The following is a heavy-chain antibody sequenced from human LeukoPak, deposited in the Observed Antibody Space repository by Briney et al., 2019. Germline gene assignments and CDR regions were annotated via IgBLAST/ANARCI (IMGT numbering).Heavy chain of an antibody. J-gene: IGHJ5*02. CDR2: IHYSGSS. D-gene: IGHD3-3*01. V-gene: IGHV4-59*08. CDR1: GGSIFSHY. CDR3: TRSITIFGVVIMDWFDP. Sequence: PSETLSLTCNVSGGSIFSHYWTWIRQPPGKGLEWIGYIHYSGSSKYNPSLKSRVTISLDKTNIQFSLRLSSVTAADTAVYYCTRSITIFGVVIMDWFDPWGQGTLVTVSS.